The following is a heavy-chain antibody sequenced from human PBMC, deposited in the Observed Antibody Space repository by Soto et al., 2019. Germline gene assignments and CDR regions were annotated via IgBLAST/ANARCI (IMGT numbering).Heavy chain of an antibody. CDR2: INHSGST. Sequence: QVQLQQWGAGLLKPSETLSLTCAVYVGSFSGYYWSWIRQAPGKGLEWIGEINHSGSTNYNPSLKSRVTIPVDTSKNQFSLKLSSVTAADTAVYYCARVVGSSGDYFDYWGQGTLVTVSS. CDR1: VGSFSGYY. D-gene: IGHD3-10*01. V-gene: IGHV4-34*01. CDR3: ARVVGSSGDYFDY. J-gene: IGHJ4*02.